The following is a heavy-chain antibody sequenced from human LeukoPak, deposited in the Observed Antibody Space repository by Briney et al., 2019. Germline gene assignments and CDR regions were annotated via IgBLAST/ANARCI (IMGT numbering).Heavy chain of an antibody. J-gene: IGHJ4*02. CDR2: VYHNGSA. D-gene: IGHD6-19*01. V-gene: IGHV4-38-2*02. CDR1: GYLIRSGYF. CDR3: ARLSSGLVAY. Sequence: PSETLSLMCSVSGYLIRSGYFWCWIRQPPGKGLEWIASVYHNGSAYYNPSLKSRASISVDTSSNQFSLTLTSVSVADTAVYHCARLSSGLVAYWGQGSQVTVSS.